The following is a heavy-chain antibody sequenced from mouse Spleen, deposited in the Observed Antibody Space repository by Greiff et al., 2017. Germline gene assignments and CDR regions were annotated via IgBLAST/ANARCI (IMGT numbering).Heavy chain of an antibody. Sequence: QVQLQQSGAELVRPGTSVKVSCKASGYAFTNYLIEWVKQRPGQGLEWIGVINPGSGGTNYNEKFKGKATLTADKSSSTAYMQLSSLTSEDSAVYFCAREEVTTGGAYWGQGTLVTVSA. J-gene: IGHJ3*01. V-gene: IGHV1-54*01. CDR3: AREEVTTGGAY. D-gene: IGHD2-2*01. CDR2: INPGSGGT. CDR1: GYAFTNYL.